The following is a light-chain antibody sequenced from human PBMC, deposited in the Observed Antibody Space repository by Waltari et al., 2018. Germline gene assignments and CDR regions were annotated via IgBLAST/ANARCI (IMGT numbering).Light chain of an antibody. CDR1: SSDVGSYNL. J-gene: IGLJ1*01. CDR3: CSYAGSSTPYV. V-gene: IGLV2-23*01. CDR2: EGS. Sequence: QSALTQPASVSGSPGQSITISCTGTSSDVGSYNLVSWYQQHPGKAHKLRIYEGSKRSLWVSSRFSGSKSGNTASLTISGLQAEDEADYYCCSYAGSSTPYVFGTGTKVTVL.